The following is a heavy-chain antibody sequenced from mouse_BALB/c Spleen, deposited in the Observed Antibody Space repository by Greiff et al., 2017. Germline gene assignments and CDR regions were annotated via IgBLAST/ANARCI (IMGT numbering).Heavy chain of an antibody. CDR3: TRDRAYYGSGFAY. J-gene: IGHJ3*01. CDR2: IDPETGGT. D-gene: IGHD1-1*01. CDR1: GYTFTDYE. V-gene: IGHV1-15*01. Sequence: QVQLQQSGAELVRPGASVTLSCKASGYTFTDYEMHWVKQTPVHGLEWIGAIDPETGGTAYNQKFKGKATLTADKSSSTAYMELRSLTSEDSAVYYCTRDRAYYGSGFAYWGQGTLVTVSA.